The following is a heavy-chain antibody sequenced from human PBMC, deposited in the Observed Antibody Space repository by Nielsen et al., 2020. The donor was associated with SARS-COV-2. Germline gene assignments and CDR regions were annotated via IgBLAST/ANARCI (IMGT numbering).Heavy chain of an antibody. V-gene: IGHV1-18*01. D-gene: IGHD4-17*01. CDR1: GYTFTSYG. CDR3: ARVGNTVTTINYYYYYGMDV. Sequence: ASVKVSCKASGYTFTSYGISWVRQASGQGLEWMGWISAYNGNTNYAQKLQGRVTMTTDTSTSTAYMELRSLRSDDTAVYYCARVGNTVTTINYYYYYGMDVWGQGTTVTVSS. CDR2: ISAYNGNT. J-gene: IGHJ6*02.